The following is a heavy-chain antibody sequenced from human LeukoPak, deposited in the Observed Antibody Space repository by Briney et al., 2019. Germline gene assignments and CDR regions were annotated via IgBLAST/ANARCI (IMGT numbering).Heavy chain of an antibody. CDR3: ARDNGSYYYYYYMDV. CDR2: MHHSGSA. J-gene: IGHJ6*03. V-gene: IGHV4-59*12. CDR1: GGSISSYF. D-gene: IGHD1-26*01. Sequence: SETLSLTCTVSGGSISSYFWSWVRQSPGKGLEWIGFMHHSGSANSNPSLKSRVTISMDTSKNQFSLKMSSVTAADTAVYYCARDNGSYYYYYYMDVWGKGTTVTISS.